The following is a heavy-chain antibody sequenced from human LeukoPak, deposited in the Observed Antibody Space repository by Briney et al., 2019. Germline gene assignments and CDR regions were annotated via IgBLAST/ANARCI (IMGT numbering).Heavy chain of an antibody. Sequence: PSETLSLTCTVSGGSISSYYWSWIRQPAGKGLEWIGRIYTSGSTNYNPSLKSRVTMSVDTSKNQFSLKLSSVTAADTAVYYCAREKWDYYDSSGYYSPFDYWGQGTLVTVSS. CDR3: AREKWDYYDSSGYYSPFDY. V-gene: IGHV4-4*07. CDR2: IYTSGST. CDR1: GGSISSYY. J-gene: IGHJ4*02. D-gene: IGHD3-22*01.